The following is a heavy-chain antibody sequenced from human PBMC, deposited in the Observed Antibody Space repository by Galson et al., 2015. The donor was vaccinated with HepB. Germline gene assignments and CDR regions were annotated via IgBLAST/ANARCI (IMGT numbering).Heavy chain of an antibody. CDR1: GGSFSGYY. CDR3: TRVKLREQLVQQYYYGMDV. Sequence: ETLSLTCAVYGGSFSGYYWSWIRQPPGKGLEWIGEINHSGSTNYNPSLKSRLTISLDTSKNQFSLKLNSLTAADTAVYFCTRVKLREQLVQQYYYGMDVWGQGTTVTVSS. V-gene: IGHV4-34*01. D-gene: IGHD6-13*01. J-gene: IGHJ6*02. CDR2: INHSGST.